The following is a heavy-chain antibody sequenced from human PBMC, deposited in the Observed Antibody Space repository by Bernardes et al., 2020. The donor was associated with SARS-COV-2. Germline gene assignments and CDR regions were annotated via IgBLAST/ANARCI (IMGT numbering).Heavy chain of an antibody. J-gene: IGHJ6*02. CDR1: GGSISSGGYY. CDR2: IYYSGST. D-gene: IGHD2-15*01. Sequence: SETLSLTCTVSGGSISSGGYYWSWIRQHPGKGLEWIGYIYYSGSTYYNPSLKSRVTISVDTSKNQFSLKLSSVTAADTAVYYCARAVVGYCSGGSCYLDYYYGMDVWGQGTTVTVSS. CDR3: ARAVVGYCSGGSCYLDYYYGMDV. V-gene: IGHV4-31*03.